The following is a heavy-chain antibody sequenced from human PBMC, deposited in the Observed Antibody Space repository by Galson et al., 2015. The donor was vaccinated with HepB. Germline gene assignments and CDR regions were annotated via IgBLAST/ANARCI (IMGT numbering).Heavy chain of an antibody. CDR3: ARGDRAYCGGDCSGLGVY. D-gene: IGHD2-21*02. V-gene: IGHV3-33*01. J-gene: IGHJ4*02. CDR1: GFTFSSYG. CDR2: IWYDGSNK. Sequence: SLRLSCAASGFTFSSYGMHWVRQAPGKGLEWVAVIWYDGSNKYYADSVKGRFTISRDNSKNTLYLQMNSLRAEDTAVYYCARGDRAYCGGDCSGLGVYWGQGTLVTVSS.